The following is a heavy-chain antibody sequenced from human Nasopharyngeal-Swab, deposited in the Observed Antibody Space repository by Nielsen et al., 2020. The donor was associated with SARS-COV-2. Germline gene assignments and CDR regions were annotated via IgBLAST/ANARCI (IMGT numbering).Heavy chain of an antibody. V-gene: IGHV4-59*13. CDR2: IYYSGST. J-gene: IGHJ6*02. CDR3: ARGGQGSSSWYGYYYYGMDV. D-gene: IGHD6-13*01. CDR1: GGSISSYY. Sequence: SETLSLTCTVSGGSISSYYWSWIRQLPGKGLEWIGYIYYSGSTNYNPSLKSRVTISVDTSKNQFSLKLSSVTAADTAVYYCARGGQGSSSWYGYYYYGMDVWGQGTTVTVSS.